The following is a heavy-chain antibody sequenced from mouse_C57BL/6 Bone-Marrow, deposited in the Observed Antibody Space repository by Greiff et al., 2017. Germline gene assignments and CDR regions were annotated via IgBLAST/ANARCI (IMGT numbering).Heavy chain of an antibody. V-gene: IGHV1-39*01. CDR3: ARGYDYDYAMDY. J-gene: IGHJ4*01. Sequence: VQLQQSGPELVKPGASVKISCKASGYSFTDYNLNWVKQSNGKSLEWIGVITPNYGTTRYNQKFKGKATLTVAQSSSTAYMQLNSLTSEESAVYYCARGYDYDYAMDYWGQGTSVTVSS. D-gene: IGHD2-4*01. CDR1: GYSFTDYN. CDR2: ITPNYGTT.